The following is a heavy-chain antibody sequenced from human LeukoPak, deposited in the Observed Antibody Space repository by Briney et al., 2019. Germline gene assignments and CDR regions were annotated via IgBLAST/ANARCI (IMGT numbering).Heavy chain of an antibody. V-gene: IGHV4-34*01. CDR2: INHSGST. J-gene: IGHJ4*02. D-gene: IGHD3-10*01. CDR3: ARGRNGSGSSDY. CDR1: GGSFSGYY. Sequence: SETLSLTCAVYGGSFSGYYWSWIRQPPGKGLEWIGEINHSGSTSYNPSLKSRVTISVDTSKNQFSLKLSSVTAADTAVYYCARGRNGSGSSDYWGQGTLVTVSS.